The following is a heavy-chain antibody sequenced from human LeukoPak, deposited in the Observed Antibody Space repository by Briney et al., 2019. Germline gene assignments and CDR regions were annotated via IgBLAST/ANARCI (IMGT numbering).Heavy chain of an antibody. J-gene: IGHJ6*02. CDR2: INHSGST. CDR1: GGSFSGYY. CDR3: ARFAGGRLLWCGETTSGYYGMDV. Sequence: SETLSLTCAVYGGSFSGYYWSWIRQPPGKGLEWIGEINHSGSTNYNPSLKSRVTISVDTSKNQFSLKLSSVTAADTAVYYCARFAGGRLLWCGETTSGYYGMDVWGQGTTVTVSS. D-gene: IGHD3-10*01. V-gene: IGHV4-34*01.